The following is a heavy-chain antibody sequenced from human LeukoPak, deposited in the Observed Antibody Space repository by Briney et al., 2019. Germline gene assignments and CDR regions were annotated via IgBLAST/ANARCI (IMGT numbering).Heavy chain of an antibody. CDR1: GFTFSSYG. Sequence: GRSLRLSCAASGFTFSSYGMHWVRQAPGKGLEWVAVISYDGSNKYYAESVKGRFTISRDNSKNTLYLQMNSLRAEDTAVYYCAKVVYYDILTFDYWGQGTLVTVSS. V-gene: IGHV3-30*18. CDR2: ISYDGSNK. D-gene: IGHD3-9*01. CDR3: AKVVYYDILTFDY. J-gene: IGHJ4*02.